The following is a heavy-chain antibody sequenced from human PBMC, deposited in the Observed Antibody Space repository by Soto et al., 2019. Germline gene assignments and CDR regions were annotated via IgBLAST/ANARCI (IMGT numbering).Heavy chain of an antibody. Sequence: QVQPMQSGAEVKKPGASVKVSCKASGDTFTDYYIHWVRQAPGQGLEWMGTVNPSGGHTTYARHFLGRVNLTRDTSTSTLYMELTRLTSDDTAIYYCARGGNVVVVTAALDYWGQGTLVTVYS. CDR1: GDTFTDYY. D-gene: IGHD2-21*02. V-gene: IGHV1-46*01. CDR2: VNPSGGHT. CDR3: ARGGNVVVVTAALDY. J-gene: IGHJ4*02.